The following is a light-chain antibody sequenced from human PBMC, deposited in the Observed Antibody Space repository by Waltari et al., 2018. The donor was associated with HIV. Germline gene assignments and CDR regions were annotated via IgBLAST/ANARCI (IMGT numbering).Light chain of an antibody. V-gene: IGLV2-18*02. Sequence: QSALTQPPSVSGSPGQSVTISCTGTSSDIGTYNRVSWYQQPPGAAPKLIISEVINRPSGVPYRFSGPKSGNTPSLTISGLQAEDEAHYFCSSYTSTSTVVFGGGTKLTVL. J-gene: IGLJ3*02. CDR2: EVI. CDR1: SSDIGTYNR. CDR3: SSYTSTSTVV.